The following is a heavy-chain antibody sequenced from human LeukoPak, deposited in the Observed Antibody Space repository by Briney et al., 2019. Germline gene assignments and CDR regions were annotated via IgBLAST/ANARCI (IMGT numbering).Heavy chain of an antibody. V-gene: IGHV1-8*02. D-gene: IGHD6-19*01. CDR1: GYTFISYG. CDR3: ARGSRIAVAGTLGY. CDR2: MNPNSGNT. Sequence: ASVKVSCKASGYTFISYGINWVRQATGQGLEWMGWMNPNSGNTGYAQKFQGRVTMTRNTSISTAYMELSSLRSEDTAVYYCARGSRIAVAGTLGYWGQGTLVTVSS. J-gene: IGHJ4*02.